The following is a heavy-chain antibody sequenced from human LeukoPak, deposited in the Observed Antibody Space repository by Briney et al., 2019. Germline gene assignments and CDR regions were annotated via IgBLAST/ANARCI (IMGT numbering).Heavy chain of an antibody. D-gene: IGHD5-18*01. CDR3: TTEPVQLWPRFDY. CDR1: GFPFSNAR. V-gene: IGHV3-15*01. J-gene: IGHJ4*02. Sequence: GGPLRLSCAASGFPFSNARISWPRRAPGRGVEWVGHIKSKTDGGTTDYAAPVKGRFTISRDDSKNTLYLQMNSLKTEDTAVYYCTTEPVQLWPRFDYWGQGTLVTVSS. CDR2: IKSKTDGGTT.